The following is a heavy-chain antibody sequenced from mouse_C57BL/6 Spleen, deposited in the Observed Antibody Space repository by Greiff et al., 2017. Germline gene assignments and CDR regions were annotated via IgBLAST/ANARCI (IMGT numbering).Heavy chain of an antibody. CDR1: GFTFSDYY. Sequence: EVMLVESEGGLVQPGSSMKLSCTASGFTFSDYYMAWVRQVPEKGLEWVANINYDGSSTYYLDSLKSRFIISRDNAKNILYLQMSSLKSEDTATYYCAREYRDGYLDYWGQGTTLTVSS. J-gene: IGHJ2*01. CDR3: AREYRDGYLDY. CDR2: INYDGSST. V-gene: IGHV5-16*01. D-gene: IGHD2-3*01.